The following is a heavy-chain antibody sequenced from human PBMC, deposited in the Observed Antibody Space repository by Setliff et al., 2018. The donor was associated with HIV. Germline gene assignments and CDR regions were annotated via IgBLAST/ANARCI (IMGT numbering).Heavy chain of an antibody. J-gene: IGHJ5*01. V-gene: IGHV3-11*01. Sequence: LRLSCAASGFSFSDYYMSWIRQSPGKGLEWISHISTTDKIYYAESVKGRFTISRDNARNSGFLQMNSLRVEDTAVYCCARALRGSGEDSWGQGTLVTVSS. D-gene: IGHD3-10*01. CDR3: ARALRGSGEDS. CDR1: GFSFSDYY. CDR2: ISTTDKI.